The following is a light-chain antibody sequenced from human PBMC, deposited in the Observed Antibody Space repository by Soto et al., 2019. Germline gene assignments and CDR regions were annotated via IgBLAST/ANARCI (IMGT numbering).Light chain of an antibody. Sequence: ELVLTQSPGTLSLSPGERATLSCRASQSVSSSYLAWYQQKPGQPSRLLIYDASNRATGIPARFSGSGSGTDFTLTISSLEPEDSAVYYCQQRNVWPPVTFGQGTRLEIK. CDR2: DAS. CDR1: QSVSSSY. CDR3: QQRNVWPPVT. J-gene: IGKJ5*01. V-gene: IGKV3D-20*02.